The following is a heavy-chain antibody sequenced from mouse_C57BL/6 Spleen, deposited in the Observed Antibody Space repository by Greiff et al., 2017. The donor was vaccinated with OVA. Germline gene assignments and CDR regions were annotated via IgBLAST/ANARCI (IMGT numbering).Heavy chain of an antibody. V-gene: IGHV1-81*01. CDR3: AMVTTKEDY. D-gene: IGHD2-2*01. J-gene: IGHJ2*01. CDR1: GYTFTSYG. Sequence: VQRVESGAELARPGASVKLSCKASGYTFTSYGISWVKQRTGQGLEWIGEIYPRSGNTYYNEKFKGKATLTADKSSSTAYMELRSLTSEDSAVYFCAMVTTKEDYWGQGTTLTVSS. CDR2: IYPRSGNT.